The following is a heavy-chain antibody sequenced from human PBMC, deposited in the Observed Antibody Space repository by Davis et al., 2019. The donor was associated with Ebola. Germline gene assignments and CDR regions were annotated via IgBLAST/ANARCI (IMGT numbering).Heavy chain of an antibody. Sequence: AASVKVSCKAFGGTFSSYAISWVRQAPGQGLEWMGRIIPILGIANYAQKFQGRVTITADKSTSTAYMELSSLRSEDTAVYYCARDLPRWHYGQTYYYYGMDVWGQGTTVTVSS. CDR2: IIPILGIA. CDR3: ARDLPRWHYGQTYYYYGMDV. D-gene: IGHD4-17*01. J-gene: IGHJ6*02. V-gene: IGHV1-69*04. CDR1: GGTFSSYA.